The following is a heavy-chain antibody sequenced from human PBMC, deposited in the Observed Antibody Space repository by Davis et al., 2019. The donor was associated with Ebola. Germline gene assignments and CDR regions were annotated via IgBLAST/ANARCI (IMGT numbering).Heavy chain of an antibody. CDR3: PFDY. J-gene: IGHJ4*02. V-gene: IGHV3-23*01. D-gene: IGHD3-22*01. Sequence: PGGSLRLSCAASGFTFSSYAMSWVRQAPGKGLEWVSAISGSGGSTYYADSVKGLFTISRRAEDTAVYYCAKATGYYDSSGYSSPFDYWGQGTLVTVSS. CDR2: ISGSGGST. CDR1: GFTFSSYA.